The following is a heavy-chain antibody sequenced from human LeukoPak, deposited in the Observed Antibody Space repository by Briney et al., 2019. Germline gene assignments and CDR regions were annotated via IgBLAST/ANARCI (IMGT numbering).Heavy chain of an antibody. CDR1: GFTFSSSW. V-gene: IGHV3-30*03. CDR3: ARSGSYLATYYFDY. CDR2: ISHDGSSK. J-gene: IGHJ4*02. D-gene: IGHD1-26*01. Sequence: GGSLRLSCVASGFTFSSSWMSWVRQAPGKGLEWVAVISHDGSSKYYADSVKGRFTISRDNSKNTLYLQMNSLRAEDTAVYYSARSGSYLATYYFDYWGQGTLVTVSS.